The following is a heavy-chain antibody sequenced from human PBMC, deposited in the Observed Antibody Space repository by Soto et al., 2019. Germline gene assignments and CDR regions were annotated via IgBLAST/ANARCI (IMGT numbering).Heavy chain of an antibody. CDR2: IIPIFGTA. CDR1: GGTFSSYA. D-gene: IGHD2-2*01. Sequence: SVKVSCKASGGTFSSYAISWVRQAPGQGLEWMGGIIPIFGTANYAQKFQGRVTITADESTSTAYMELSSLRSEDTAVYYCARMEYQLLGYYYYGMDVWGQGTTVTVSS. CDR3: ARMEYQLLGYYYYGMDV. V-gene: IGHV1-69*13. J-gene: IGHJ6*02.